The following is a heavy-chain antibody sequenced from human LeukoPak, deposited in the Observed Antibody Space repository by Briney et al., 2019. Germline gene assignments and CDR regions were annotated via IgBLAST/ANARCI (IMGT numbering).Heavy chain of an antibody. J-gene: IGHJ4*02. CDR3: TRETSSRYFDY. Sequence: GGSLRLSCAASGFTFSRLAMTWVRQAPGKGLEWVSTISASGPYYADAVRGRFTISRDNSRNTLSLQMDSLRAEDTAVYYCTRETSSRYFDYWGQGTLVTVSS. CDR1: GFTFSRLA. V-gene: IGHV3-23*01. CDR2: ISASGP.